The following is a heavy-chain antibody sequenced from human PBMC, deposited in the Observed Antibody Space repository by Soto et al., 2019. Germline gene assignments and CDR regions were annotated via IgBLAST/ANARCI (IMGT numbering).Heavy chain of an antibody. CDR2: ISYDGSTK. V-gene: IGHV3-30-3*01. Sequence: QVQLVESGGGVVQPGRSLRLSCAASGFTFSSFSLHWVRQAPGKGLEWLALISYDGSTKYNADSVKGRFTVSRDNSNXXXXXXXXXXXXXXXXXXXXXXXXXXXXTXEFDYWGQGTLVTVSS. CDR3: XXXXXXXXTXEFDY. J-gene: IGHJ4*02. CDR1: GFTFSSFS.